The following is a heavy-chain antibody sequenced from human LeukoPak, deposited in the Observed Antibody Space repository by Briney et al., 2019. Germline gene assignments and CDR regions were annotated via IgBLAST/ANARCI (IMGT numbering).Heavy chain of an antibody. V-gene: IGHV4-39*07. CDR1: GGSISSSSYF. CDR2: IKHSGST. J-gene: IGHJ4*02. CDR3: ARGFGTGTTPVIYFDY. Sequence: SETLSLTCTVSGGSISSSSYFWGWIRQPPGKGLEWIGEIKHSGSTNYNPSLKSRVTISVDTSKNQFSLKLSSVTAADTAVYYCARGFGTGTTPVIYFDYWGQGTLDTVSS. D-gene: IGHD1-1*01.